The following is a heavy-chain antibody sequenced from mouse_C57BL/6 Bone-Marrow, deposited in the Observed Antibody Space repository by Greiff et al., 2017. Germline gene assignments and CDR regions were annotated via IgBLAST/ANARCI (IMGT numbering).Heavy chain of an antibody. J-gene: IGHJ2*01. D-gene: IGHD3-2*02. Sequence: VQLVESGPELVKPGASVKISCKASGYTFTDYYINWVKQRPGQGLEWIGWIFPGSGSTYYNEQFKGKATLTVDKSSSTAYMQLSSLTSEDSAVXYCAIGDSSGSFDYWGQGTTLTVSS. CDR1: GYTFTDYY. CDR2: IFPGSGST. V-gene: IGHV1-75*01. CDR3: AIGDSSGSFDY.